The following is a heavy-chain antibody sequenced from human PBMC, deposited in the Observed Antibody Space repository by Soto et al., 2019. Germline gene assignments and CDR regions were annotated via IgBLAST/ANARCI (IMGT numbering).Heavy chain of an antibody. CDR1: GFTFSSYA. CDR3: ARDSGYDLTYYYYYGMDV. V-gene: IGHV3-30-3*01. CDR2: ISYDGSNK. D-gene: IGHD5-12*01. J-gene: IGHJ6*02. Sequence: GGSLRLSCAASGFTFSSYAMHWVRQAPGKGLEWVAVISYDGSNKYYADSVKGRFTISRDNSKNTLYLQMNSLRAEDTAVYYCARDSGYDLTYYYYYGMDVWGQGTTVTVSS.